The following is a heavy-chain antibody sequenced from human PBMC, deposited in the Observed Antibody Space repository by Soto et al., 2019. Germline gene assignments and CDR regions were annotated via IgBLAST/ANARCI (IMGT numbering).Heavy chain of an antibody. Sequence: GGSLRLSCAASGFTFSSYAMSWVRQAPGKGLEWVSAISGSGGSTYYADSVKGRFTISRDNSKKTLYLQMNSLRAEDTAVYYCAKKTTYYYDSSGYLPYYFDYWGQGTLVTVSS. V-gene: IGHV3-23*01. CDR3: AKKTTYYYDSSGYLPYYFDY. CDR2: ISGSGGST. J-gene: IGHJ4*02. CDR1: GFTFSSYA. D-gene: IGHD3-22*01.